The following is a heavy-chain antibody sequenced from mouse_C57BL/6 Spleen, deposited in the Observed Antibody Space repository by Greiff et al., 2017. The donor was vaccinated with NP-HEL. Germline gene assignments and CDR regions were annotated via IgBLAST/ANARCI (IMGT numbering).Heavy chain of an antibody. D-gene: IGHD2-4*01. J-gene: IGHJ2*01. CDR3: ARAEDDYDGNFDY. Sequence: QVQLKESGPGLVQPSQSLSITCTVSGFSLTSYGVHWVRQSPGKGLEWLGVIWSGGSTDYNAAFISRLSISKDNSKSQVFFKMNSLQADDTAIYYCARAEDDYDGNFDYWGQGTTLTVSS. CDR2: IWSGGST. CDR1: GFSLTSYG. V-gene: IGHV2-2*01.